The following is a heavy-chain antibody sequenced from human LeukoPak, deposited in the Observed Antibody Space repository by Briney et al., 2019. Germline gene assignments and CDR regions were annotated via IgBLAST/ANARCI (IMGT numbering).Heavy chain of an antibody. CDR2: ISGSGGST. Sequence: PGGSLRLSCAASGFTFSSYAMSWVRQAPGKGLEWVSAISGSGGSTYYADSVKGRFAISRDNSKNTLYLQMNSLRAEDTAVYYCARGFILGDYYYMDVWGKGTTVTVSS. V-gene: IGHV3-23*01. J-gene: IGHJ6*03. D-gene: IGHD3-16*01. CDR3: ARGFILGDYYYMDV. CDR1: GFTFSSYA.